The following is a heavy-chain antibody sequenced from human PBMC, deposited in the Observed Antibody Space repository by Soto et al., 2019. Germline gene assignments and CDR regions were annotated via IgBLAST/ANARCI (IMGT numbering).Heavy chain of an antibody. V-gene: IGHV3-15*07. Sequence: EAQLVESGGGLVEPGGSLRLSCAASGFTLSTAWMHWVRQAPGRGLEWVGRIKSKTAGGTTDYAAPVRGRISISRDDSKNMLYLDMNGLKTEDTAVYFCATDRSAYKLQLRYNWFDPWGQGTLVTVSS. CDR3: ATDRSAYKLQLRYNWFDP. CDR1: GFTLSTAW. J-gene: IGHJ5*02. CDR2: IKSKTAGGTT. D-gene: IGHD1-7*01.